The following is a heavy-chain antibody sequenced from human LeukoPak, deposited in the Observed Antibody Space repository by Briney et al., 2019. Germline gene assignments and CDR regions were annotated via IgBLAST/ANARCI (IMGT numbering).Heavy chain of an antibody. CDR1: GYTFATYW. J-gene: IGHJ4*02. V-gene: IGHV5-51*01. CDR2: IYPGDSRT. D-gene: IGHD2-2*01. CDR3: VRHLSDITSCPNY. Sequence: KIGESLKISCKGSGYTFATYWIGWVRQMPGKGLEWMGIIYPGDSRTTYSPSFQGQVTISADKSISTAYLQWSSLKASDTAIYYCVRHLSDITSCPNYWGPGTLIAVAS.